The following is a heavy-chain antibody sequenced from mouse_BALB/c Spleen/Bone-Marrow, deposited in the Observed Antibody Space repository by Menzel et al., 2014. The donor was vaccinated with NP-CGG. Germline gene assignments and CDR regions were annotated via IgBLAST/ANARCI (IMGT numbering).Heavy chain of an antibody. CDR2: INSDGGST. CDR3: ARQGGNYPSAY. J-gene: IGHJ3*01. D-gene: IGHD2-1*01. Sequence: EVQLVESGGGLVKLGGSLKLSCAASGFTFSTYYMSWVRQTPEKRLELVAAINSDGGSTYYPDTVKGRFTISRDNAKNTLYLQMSSLKSEDTALYYCARQGGNYPSAYWGQGTLVTVSA. V-gene: IGHV5-6-2*01. CDR1: GFTFSTYY.